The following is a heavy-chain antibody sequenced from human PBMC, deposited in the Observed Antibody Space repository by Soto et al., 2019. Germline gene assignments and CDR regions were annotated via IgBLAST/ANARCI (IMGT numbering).Heavy chain of an antibody. CDR3: AKESGGGHFDY. J-gene: IGHJ4*02. V-gene: IGHV3-23*01. CDR2: ISGSDGIT. Sequence: EVQLLESGGGLVQPGGSLRLSCAASGFTFSSYAMSWVRQAPGKGLEWVSSISGSDGITYYADSVKGRFTISRDNSKNTLYLHKNSLRAEDTAVYYCAKESGGGHFDYWGQGTLVTVSS. D-gene: IGHD3-16*01. CDR1: GFTFSSYA.